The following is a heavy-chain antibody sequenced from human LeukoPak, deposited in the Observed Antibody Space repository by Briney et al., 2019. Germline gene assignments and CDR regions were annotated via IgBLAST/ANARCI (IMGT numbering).Heavy chain of an antibody. CDR3: ARATSTSCYAI. Sequence: SETLSLTCTISGGSISSYYWSWIRQPPGKGLEWIGYIYYSGSTNYNPSLKSRVSMSVDTSKNQFSVRLTSVTAADTAVYYCARATSTSCYAIWGQGVQVTVSS. CDR2: IYYSGST. J-gene: IGHJ4*02. D-gene: IGHD2-2*01. V-gene: IGHV4-59*01. CDR1: GGSISSYY.